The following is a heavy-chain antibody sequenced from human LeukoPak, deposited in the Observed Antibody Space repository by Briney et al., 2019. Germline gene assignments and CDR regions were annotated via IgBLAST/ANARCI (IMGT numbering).Heavy chain of an antibody. D-gene: IGHD6-25*01. V-gene: IGHV3-33*01. J-gene: IGHJ4*02. CDR2: IWYDGTNK. Sequence: TGRSLRLSCAVSGFTFSDYGMHWVRQAPGKGLEWVAVIWYDGTNKYYADSVEGRFTISRDNSKNTLYLQMNSLRAEDTAVYYCARTRYNSGGGDYWGQGTLVTVPS. CDR3: ARTRYNSGGGDY. CDR1: GFTFSDYG.